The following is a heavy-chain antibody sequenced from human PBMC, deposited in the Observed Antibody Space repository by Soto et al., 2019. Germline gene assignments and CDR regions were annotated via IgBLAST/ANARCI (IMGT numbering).Heavy chain of an antibody. Sequence: ASVKVSCKASGYSFTSYGFNWVRQAPGQGPEWMGWISAYNGNTNYPQKFQGRVTMTTDTSTSTVYMELRSLRSDDTAVYYCARARTVTTGTYYYYMDVWGEGTTVTVSS. V-gene: IGHV1-18*01. CDR3: ARARTVTTGTYYYYMDV. J-gene: IGHJ6*03. CDR2: ISAYNGNT. CDR1: GYSFTSYG. D-gene: IGHD4-4*01.